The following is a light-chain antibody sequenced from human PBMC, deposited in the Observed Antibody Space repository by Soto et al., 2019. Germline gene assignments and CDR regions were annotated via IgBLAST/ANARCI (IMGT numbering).Light chain of an antibody. CDR3: QSYDSSLSGSV. J-gene: IGLJ2*01. CDR2: GNS. V-gene: IGLV1-40*01. Sequence: QSVLPQPPSLSGAPGQRVTISCTGSSSNIGAGSDVHWYQQLPGTAPKLLIYGNSNRPSGVPDRFSGSKSGTSASLAITGLQAEDEADYYGQSYDSSLSGSVFGGGTKLAVL. CDR1: SSNIGAGSD.